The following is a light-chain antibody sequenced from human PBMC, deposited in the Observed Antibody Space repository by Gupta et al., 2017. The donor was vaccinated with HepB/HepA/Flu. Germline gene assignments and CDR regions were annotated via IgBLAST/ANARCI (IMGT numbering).Light chain of an antibody. CDR2: DAS. CDR1: QSISSY. CDR3: QQSYSIPCS. Sequence: DIQMTPSSSSLSASVGDRVTITCRASQSISSYLNWYQQKPGRSPKLLIYDASNLQNGVPSRFSGSGSGTDFTLTISSLQPEDFATYYCQQSYSIPCSFGQGTNLEIK. J-gene: IGKJ2*04. V-gene: IGKV1-39*01.